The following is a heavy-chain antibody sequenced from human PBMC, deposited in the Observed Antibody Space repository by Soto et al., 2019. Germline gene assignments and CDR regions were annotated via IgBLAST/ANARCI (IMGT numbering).Heavy chain of an antibody. V-gene: IGHV1-18*04. CDR1: RYSFARYG. CDR3: ARAGPCRSGGCALYTHEFFGMDV. J-gene: IGHJ6*02. CDR2: VSTYNENT. D-gene: IGHD2-15*01. Sequence: GASVKVSCKASRYSFARYGMSWVRQAPGQGLEWMGWVSTYNENTKYAQKFQGRVTLTTDTSTSTAYMELRSLTSDDTAVYYCARAGPCRSGGCALYTHEFFGMDVWRQGT.